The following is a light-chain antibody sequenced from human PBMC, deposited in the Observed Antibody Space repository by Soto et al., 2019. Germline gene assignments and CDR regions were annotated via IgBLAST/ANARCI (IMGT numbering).Light chain of an antibody. J-gene: IGLJ1*01. V-gene: IGLV2-14*01. Sequence: QSALAQPSSVSGSPGQSITISGTGTSTDVGGYNYVSWYQHHPGKGPKLIIYEVSHRPSGVSDRFSGSKSGNKASLIISNLEAEDESDYYCGSYTSTDTPFVFGTGTKVTVL. CDR3: GSYTSTDTPFV. CDR1: STDVGGYNY. CDR2: EVS.